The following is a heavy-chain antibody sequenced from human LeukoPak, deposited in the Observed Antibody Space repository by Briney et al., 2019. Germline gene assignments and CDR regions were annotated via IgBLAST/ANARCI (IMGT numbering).Heavy chain of an antibody. D-gene: IGHD3-16*02. CDR2: IIPIFGTA. CDR3: ARSGGDDYVWGSYPLNWFDP. V-gene: IGHV1-69*05. Sequence: SVKVSCKASGGTFSSYAISWVRQAPGQGLEWMGGIIPIFGTANYAEKFQGRVTITTDESTSTAYMELSSLRSEDTAVYYCARSGGDDYVWGSYPLNWFDPWGQGTLVTVSS. J-gene: IGHJ5*02. CDR1: GGTFSSYA.